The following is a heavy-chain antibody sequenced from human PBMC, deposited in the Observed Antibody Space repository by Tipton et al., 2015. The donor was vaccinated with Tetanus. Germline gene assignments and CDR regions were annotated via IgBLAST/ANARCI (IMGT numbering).Heavy chain of an antibody. CDR3: GRGRGLGPHEYFEH. J-gene: IGHJ5*02. V-gene: IGHV1-18*01. CDR2: ISPFNENV. CDR1: GYTFTHYG. Sequence: QLVQSGAEVKKPGASVKVSCKAPGYTFTHYGVNWVRQAPGQGLEWMGWISPFNENVNYAEKFRGRLTMTTDRSTGTVSMDLRSLKSDDTAIYYCGRGRGLGPHEYFEHWGQGTLVTVSS. D-gene: IGHD3/OR15-3a*01.